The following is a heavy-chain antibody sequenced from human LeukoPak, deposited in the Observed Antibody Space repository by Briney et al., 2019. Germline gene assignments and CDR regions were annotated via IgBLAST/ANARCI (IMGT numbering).Heavy chain of an antibody. CDR2: IKQDGSEK. Sequence: LSGGFLRLSCAASGFTFSSYWMSWVRQAPGKGLEWVANIKQDGSEKYYVDSVKGRFTISRDNAKNSLYLQMNSLRAEDTAVYYCARGVGATTDYYYYMDVWGKGTTVTVSS. CDR1: GFTFSSYW. D-gene: IGHD1-26*01. V-gene: IGHV3-7*01. CDR3: ARGVGATTDYYYYMDV. J-gene: IGHJ6*03.